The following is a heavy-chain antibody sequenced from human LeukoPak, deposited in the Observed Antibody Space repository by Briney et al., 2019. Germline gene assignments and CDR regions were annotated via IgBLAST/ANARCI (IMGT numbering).Heavy chain of an antibody. V-gene: IGHV1-8*01. CDR1: RYTFTSYD. CDR2: MNPRSGRT. D-gene: IGHD3-10*01. Sequence: GASVKVSCKASRYTFTSYDINWVREAAGQGLEWMGWMNPRSGRTGYAQKFQGRVTMTRDASTDTAYMELSNLRSEDTAVYYCARLSETPVYYGLGGYYYLGYWGQGTPVTVSS. CDR3: ARLSETPVYYGLGGYYYLGY. J-gene: IGHJ4*02.